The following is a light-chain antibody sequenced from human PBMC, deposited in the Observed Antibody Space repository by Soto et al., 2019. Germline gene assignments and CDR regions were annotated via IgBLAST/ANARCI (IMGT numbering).Light chain of an antibody. CDR3: SSYTSSNTLEV. Sequence: QSVLIQPASVSGSPGQSITISCTGTSSDVGGSNYVSWYQHHPHRAPKLLIYEVSYRPSGVSNRFSGSESGNTASLTISGLQAEDEADYYCSSYTSSNTLEVFGFGTKLTVL. CDR2: EVS. CDR1: SSDVGGSNY. J-gene: IGLJ1*01. V-gene: IGLV2-14*01.